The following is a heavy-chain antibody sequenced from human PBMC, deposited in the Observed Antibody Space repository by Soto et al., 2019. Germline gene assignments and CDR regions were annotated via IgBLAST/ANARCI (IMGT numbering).Heavy chain of an antibody. D-gene: IGHD1-1*01. CDR3: AGGVHPNYYYGMDV. V-gene: IGHV3-21*01. J-gene: IGHJ6*02. CDR1: GFTFSSYS. CDR2: ISSSSSYI. Sequence: GGSLRLSCAASGFTFSSYSMNWVRQAPGKGLEWVSSISSSSSYIYYADSVKGRFTISRDNAKNSLYLQMNSLRAEDTAVYYCAGGVHPNYYYGMDVWGQGTTVTV.